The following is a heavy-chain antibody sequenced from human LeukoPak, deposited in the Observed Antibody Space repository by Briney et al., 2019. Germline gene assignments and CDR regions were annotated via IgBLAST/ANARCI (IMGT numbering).Heavy chain of an antibody. Sequence: ASVKVSCKASGYTFTSYYMHWVRQAPGQGLEWMGIINPSGGSTNYAQKLQGRVTMTTDTSTSTAYMELRSLRSDDTAVYYCARDLSDLTVTPHYWGQGTLVTVSS. CDR2: INPSGGST. V-gene: IGHV1-46*01. D-gene: IGHD4-17*01. CDR3: ARDLSDLTVTPHY. CDR1: GYTFTSYY. J-gene: IGHJ4*02.